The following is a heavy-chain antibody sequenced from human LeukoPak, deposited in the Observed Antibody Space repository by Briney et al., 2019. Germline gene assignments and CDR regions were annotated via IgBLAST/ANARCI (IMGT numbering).Heavy chain of an antibody. D-gene: IGHD4-23*01. CDR2: IIPIFGTA. V-gene: IGHV1-69*13. CDR3: AGNDYGGYFDY. CDR1: GGTFSSYA. J-gene: IGHJ4*02. Sequence: ASVKVSCKASGGTFSSYAISWVRQAPGQGLEWMGGIIPIFGTANYAQKFQGRVTITADESTSTAYMELSSLRSEDTAVYYCAGNDYGGYFDYWGQGTLVTVSS.